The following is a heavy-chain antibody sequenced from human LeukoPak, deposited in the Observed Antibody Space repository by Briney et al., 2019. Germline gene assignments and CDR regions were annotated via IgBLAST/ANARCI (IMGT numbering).Heavy chain of an antibody. J-gene: IGHJ4*02. Sequence: GGSLRLSCVASGFIFSTYGMHWVRQAPGKGPEWVAVIWFDGSNKYYADSVKGRFTISRDNSKNTLYLEMNSLSAEDTAVYYCASAAGPFDNWGQGTLVTVSS. D-gene: IGHD6-13*01. CDR1: GFIFSTYG. V-gene: IGHV3-33*01. CDR2: IWFDGSNK. CDR3: ASAAGPFDN.